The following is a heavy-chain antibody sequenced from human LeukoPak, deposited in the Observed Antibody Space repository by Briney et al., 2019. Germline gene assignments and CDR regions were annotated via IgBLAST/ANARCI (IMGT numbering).Heavy chain of an antibody. CDR1: GYTFTGYY. CDR2: INPNSGGT. V-gene: IGHV1-2*02. Sequence: GASVKVSCKASGYTFTGYYMQWVRQAPGQRLEWMGWINPNSGGTNYAQKFQGRVTMTRDTSISTAYMELSRLRSDDTAVYYCARGQKYYYDSSGDPQAAFDIWGQGTMVTVSS. D-gene: IGHD3-22*01. J-gene: IGHJ3*02. CDR3: ARGQKYYYDSSGDPQAAFDI.